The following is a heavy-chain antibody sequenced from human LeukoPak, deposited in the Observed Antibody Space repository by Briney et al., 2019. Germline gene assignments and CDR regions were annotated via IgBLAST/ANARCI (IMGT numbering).Heavy chain of an antibody. J-gene: IGHJ4*02. V-gene: IGHV3-33*01. CDR3: ARGYYDSSGYYPFDY. CDR1: GFTFSSYG. CDR2: IWYDGSNK. D-gene: IGHD3-22*01. Sequence: AGRSLRLSCAASGFTFSSYGMHWVRQAPGKGLEWVAVIWYDGSNKYYADSVKGRFTISRDNSKNTLYLQMNSLRAEDTAVYYCARGYYDSSGYYPFDYWGQGTLVTVSS.